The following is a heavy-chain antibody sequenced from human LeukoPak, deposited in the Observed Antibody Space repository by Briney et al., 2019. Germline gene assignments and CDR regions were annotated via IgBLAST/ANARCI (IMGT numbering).Heavy chain of an antibody. CDR2: IYTSGDT. V-gene: IGHV4-61*02. D-gene: IGHD2-2*01. Sequence: SETLSLTCTVSGASISSGSYYSNWIRQSAGTGLEWIGRIYTSGDTNYNPSLKSRVTISINTSKNQFSLKLSSVTAAYTAVYYCARGLQSRAVPGGDYWGQGTLVTVSS. J-gene: IGHJ4*02. CDR3: ARGLQSRAVPGGDY. CDR1: GASISSGSYY.